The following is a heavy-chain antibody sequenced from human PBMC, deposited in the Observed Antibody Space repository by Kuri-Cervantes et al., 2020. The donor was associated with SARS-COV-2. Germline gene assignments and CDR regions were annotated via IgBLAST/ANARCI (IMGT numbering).Heavy chain of an antibody. V-gene: IGHV3-21*01. J-gene: IGHJ6*03. D-gene: IGHD2-2*01. CDR2: ISSRSDYI. CDR1: GFTFRSYS. CDR3: ARVACSSSNCAIYYYYMDV. Sequence: GGSLRLSCAASGFTFRSYSMIWVRQAPGKGLEWVSSISSRSDYIYYADSMKGRFTISRDNAKSSLFLQPTSLRAEDTAVYYCARVACSSSNCAIYYYYMDVWGKGTTVTVSS.